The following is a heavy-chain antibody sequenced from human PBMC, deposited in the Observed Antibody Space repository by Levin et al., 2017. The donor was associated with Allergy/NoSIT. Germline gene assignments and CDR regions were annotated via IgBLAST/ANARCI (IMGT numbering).Heavy chain of an antibody. Sequence: PSETLSLTCAVYGGSFSGYYWSWIRQPPGKGLEWIGEINHSGSTNYNPSLKSRVTISVDTSKNQFSLKLSSVTAADTAVYYCAGLRYSSSDDYWGQGTLVTVSS. D-gene: IGHD6-6*01. CDR2: INHSGST. V-gene: IGHV4-34*01. CDR1: GGSFSGYY. CDR3: AGLRYSSSDDY. J-gene: IGHJ4*02.